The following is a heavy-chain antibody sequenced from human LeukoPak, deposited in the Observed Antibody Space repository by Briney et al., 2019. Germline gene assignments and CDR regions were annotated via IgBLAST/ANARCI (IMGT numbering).Heavy chain of an antibody. CDR1: GGSFSGYY. J-gene: IGHJ4*02. V-gene: IGHV4-34*01. Sequence: PSETLSLTCAVYGGSFSGYYWSWIRQPPGKGLEWIGEINHSGSTNYNPSLKSRVTISVDTSKNQFSLKLSSVTAADTAVYYCARLDSSSYGLAYYFDYWGQGTLVTVSS. CDR3: ARLDSSSYGLAYYFDY. D-gene: IGHD6-13*01. CDR2: INHSGST.